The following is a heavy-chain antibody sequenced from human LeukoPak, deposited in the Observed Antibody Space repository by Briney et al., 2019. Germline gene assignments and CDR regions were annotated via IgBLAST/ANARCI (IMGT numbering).Heavy chain of an antibody. D-gene: IGHD3-16*01. CDR1: GYTFTSYG. CDR3: ARGGPAARLITFGGVTDY. V-gene: IGHV1-18*01. Sequence: GASVKVSRKASGYTFTSYGISWVRQAPGQGLEWMGWINAYNGNTNYAQKLQGRVTMTTDTSTSTAYMELRNLRSDDTAVYYCARGGPAARLITFGGVTDYWGQGTLVTVSS. J-gene: IGHJ4*02. CDR2: INAYNGNT.